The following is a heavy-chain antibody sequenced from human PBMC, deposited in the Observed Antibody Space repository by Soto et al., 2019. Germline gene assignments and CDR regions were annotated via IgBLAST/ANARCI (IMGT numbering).Heavy chain of an antibody. CDR3: ANAAVTGKAGLDS. CDR2: INPNSFGT. D-gene: IGHD6-19*01. J-gene: IGHJ4*02. V-gene: IGHV1-2*02. CDR1: VYTFSGVY. Sequence: GVSVTVSCKASVYTFSGVYMHWVRQAPGEGLEWMGWINPNSFGTKSAEKFQGKVTMNRDTAISPAHMELSRQKSDDTALYYLANAAVTGKAGLDSWGQGTLVTVSS.